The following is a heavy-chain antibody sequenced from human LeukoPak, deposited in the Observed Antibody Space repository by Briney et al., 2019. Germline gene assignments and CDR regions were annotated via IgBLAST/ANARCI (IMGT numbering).Heavy chain of an antibody. V-gene: IGHV1-3*01. Sequence: ASVKVSCKASGYTFTSYAMHWVRQAPGQRLEWMGWINAGNGNTKYSQKSQGRVTITRDTSASTAYMELSSLRSEDTAVYYCAREALYCSSTSCRINWFDPWGQGTLVTVSS. CDR3: AREALYCSSTSCRINWFDP. CDR2: INAGNGNT. CDR1: GYTFTSYA. J-gene: IGHJ5*02. D-gene: IGHD2-2*01.